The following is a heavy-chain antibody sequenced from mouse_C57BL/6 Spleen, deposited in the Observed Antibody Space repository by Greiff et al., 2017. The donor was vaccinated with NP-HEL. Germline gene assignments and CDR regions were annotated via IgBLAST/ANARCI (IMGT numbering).Heavy chain of an antibody. Sequence: QVQLQQSGAELARPGASLPLSFPASGYTFTNYEIHWVKQTPGQGLEWIGAIYPETGGTSYNQKFKGKAILTADKSSSTAYMELRSLTSEDSAVYYCLVPDPFACRGTGTMVTVAA. D-gene: IGHD2-10*02. CDR1: GYTFTNYE. J-gene: IGHJ3*01. CDR2: IYPETGGT. V-gene: IGHV1-15*01. CDR3: LVPDPFAC.